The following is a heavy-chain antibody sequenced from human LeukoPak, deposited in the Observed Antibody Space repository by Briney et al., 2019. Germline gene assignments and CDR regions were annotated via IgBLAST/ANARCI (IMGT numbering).Heavy chain of an antibody. CDR2: ISYDGSNK. D-gene: IGHD6-19*01. CDR1: GFTFSSYA. V-gene: IGHV3-30-3*01. CDR3: ARERVTVAGLHH. J-gene: IGHJ5*02. Sequence: GGSLRLSCAASGFTFSSYAMHWVRQAPGKGLEWVAVISYDGSNKYYADSVKGRFTISRDNSKNTLYLQMNSLRVEDTAVYYCARERVTVAGLHHWGQGTLVTVSS.